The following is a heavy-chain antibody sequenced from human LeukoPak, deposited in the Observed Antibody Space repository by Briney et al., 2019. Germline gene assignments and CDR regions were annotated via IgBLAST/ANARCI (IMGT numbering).Heavy chain of an antibody. CDR3: AKAYYYGSGSYPLPFDY. CDR2: ISGSGGST. J-gene: IGHJ4*02. D-gene: IGHD3-10*01. V-gene: IGHV3-23*01. Sequence: PGGSLRLSCAASGLTFSKYTMYWVRQAPGKGLEWVSAISGSGGSTYYAESVKGRCTISRDNSKNTLYLQMNSLRAEDTALYYCAKAYYYGSGSYPLPFDYWGQGTLVTVSS. CDR1: GLTFSKYT.